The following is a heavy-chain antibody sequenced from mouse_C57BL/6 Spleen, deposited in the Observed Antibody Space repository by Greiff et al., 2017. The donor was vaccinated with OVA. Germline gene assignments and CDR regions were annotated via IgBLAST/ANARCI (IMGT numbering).Heavy chain of an antibody. CDR3: ARRGDGGYFDY. CDR1: GYTFTDYY. Sequence: QVQLKQSGAELVRPGASVKLSCKASGYTFTDYYINWVKQRPGQGLEWIARIYPGSGNTYYNEKFKGKATLTAEKSSSTAYMQLSSLTSEDSAVYFCARRGDGGYFDYWGQGTTLTVSS. J-gene: IGHJ2*01. CDR2: IYPGSGNT. V-gene: IGHV1-76*01. D-gene: IGHD3-3*01.